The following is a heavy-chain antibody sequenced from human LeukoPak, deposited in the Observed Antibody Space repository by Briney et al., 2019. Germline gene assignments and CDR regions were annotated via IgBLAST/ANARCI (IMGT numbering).Heavy chain of an antibody. D-gene: IGHD3-3*01. CDR3: ARSMGFSYYMDV. V-gene: IGHV3-21*01. CDR1: GFTFSSYS. CDR2: ISSSSSYI. J-gene: IGHJ6*03. Sequence: PGGSLRLSCAASGFTFSSYSMNWVRQAPGKGLEWVSSISSSSSYIYYADSVKGRFTISRDNAKNSLYLQMNSLRAEDTAVYYCARSMGFSYYMDVWGKGATVTVSS.